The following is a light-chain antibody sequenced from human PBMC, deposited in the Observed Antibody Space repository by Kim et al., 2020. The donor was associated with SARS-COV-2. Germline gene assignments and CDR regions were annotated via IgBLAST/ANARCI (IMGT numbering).Light chain of an antibody. CDR2: HDS. CDR1: NIGRKS. J-gene: IGLJ3*02. V-gene: IGLV3-21*04. Sequence: SYELTQPPSVSVAPGKTARIPCGGNNIGRKSVHWYQHKAGQAPVMVIYHDSDRPLGIPGRFSGSNSANTATLTISSVEVEDEADYYCQVWNESDDQWVFGGGTQLTVL. CDR3: QVWNESDDQWV.